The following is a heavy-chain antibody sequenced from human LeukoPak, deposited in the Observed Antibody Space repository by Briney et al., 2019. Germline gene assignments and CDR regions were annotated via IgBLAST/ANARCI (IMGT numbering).Heavy chain of an antibody. CDR2: INPSGGST. CDR1: GYTFTSYY. J-gene: IGHJ3*02. Sequence: ASVKVSCKASGYTFTSYYMHWVRQAPGQGLEWMGIINPSGGSTSYAQKFQGRVTMTRDTSTSTVYMELSSLRSEDTAVYYCARTITIFGVVIIPGIHDAFDIWGQGTMVTVSS. CDR3: ARTITIFGVVIIPGIHDAFDI. V-gene: IGHV1-46*01. D-gene: IGHD3-3*01.